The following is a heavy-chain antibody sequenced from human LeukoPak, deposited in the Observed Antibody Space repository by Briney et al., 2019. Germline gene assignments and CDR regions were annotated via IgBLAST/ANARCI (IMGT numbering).Heavy chain of an antibody. J-gene: IGHJ4*02. Sequence: SETLSLTCAVYGGSFSDYYWNWIRQPPGKGLEWIGEINHGGGIKYNPSLKSRATISVDTSKKQFSLNLSSVTAADTAVYYCARGEDGTGDYRPTYFDSWGQGTLVTVSS. CDR1: GGSFSDYY. CDR3: ARGEDGTGDYRPTYFDS. CDR2: INHGGGI. D-gene: IGHD4-17*01. V-gene: IGHV4-34*01.